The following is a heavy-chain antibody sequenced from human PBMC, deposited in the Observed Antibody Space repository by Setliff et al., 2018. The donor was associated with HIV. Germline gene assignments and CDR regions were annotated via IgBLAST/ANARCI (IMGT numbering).Heavy chain of an antibody. J-gene: IGHJ3*01. CDR1: GGSISSYC. D-gene: IGHD6-19*01. CDR2: IFTSGST. Sequence: PSETLSLTCTVSGGSISSYCWNWIRQPPGGGLEWIGFIFTSGSTKYNPSLQSRVTMSIDTSKNQFSLNVSSVTAADTAVYYCARGWGHDGFDFWGQGTMVTVSS. CDR3: ARGWGHDGFDF. V-gene: IGHV4-4*09.